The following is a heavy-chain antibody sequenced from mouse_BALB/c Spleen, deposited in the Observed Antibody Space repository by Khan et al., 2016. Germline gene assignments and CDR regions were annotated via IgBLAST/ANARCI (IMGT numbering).Heavy chain of an antibody. CDR3: ARGGGDYFDY. J-gene: IGHJ2*01. CDR1: GYSFTNYG. V-gene: IGHV9-1*02. Sequence: QIQLVQSGPELKKPGETVKISCKASGYSFTNYGMNWVKQAPGKGLKWMGWINTNTGEPTYVDDFKGRFAFSLETSASTAYLQINNLKNEYMATXFCARGGGDYFDYWGQGTTLNVSS. CDR2: INTNTGEP.